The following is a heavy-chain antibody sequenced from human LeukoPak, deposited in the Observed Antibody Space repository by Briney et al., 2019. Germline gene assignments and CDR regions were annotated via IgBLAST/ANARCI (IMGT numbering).Heavy chain of an antibody. D-gene: IGHD2-2*01. J-gene: IGHJ6*02. CDR1: GGSFSVYY. CDR3: ARTNKHGGYCSSTSCYGRYYYYGLDV. CDR2: INHSGST. V-gene: IGHV4-34*01. Sequence: SETLSLTCAVYGGSFSVYYWSWIRQPPGKGLEWIGEINHSGSTNYNPSPKSRVTISVDTSKNQFSLKLSSVTAADTAVYYCARTNKHGGYCSSTSCYGRYYYYGLDVWGQGTTVTVSS.